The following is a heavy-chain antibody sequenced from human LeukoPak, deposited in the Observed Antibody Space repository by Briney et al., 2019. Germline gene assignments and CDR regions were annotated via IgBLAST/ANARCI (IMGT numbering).Heavy chain of an antibody. V-gene: IGHV3-30-3*01. CDR1: GFTFSTYF. J-gene: IGHJ3*02. CDR2: ISSDGSHT. Sequence: GRSLRLSCAASGFTFSTYFMYWVRQAPGKGLGWVADISSDGSHTFYVESVKGRFTISRDNSKNTLYLQMNSLRAEDTAVYFCARERQDTILHSGAFDIWGQGTMVTVSS. CDR3: ARERQDTILHSGAFDI. D-gene: IGHD2-21*01.